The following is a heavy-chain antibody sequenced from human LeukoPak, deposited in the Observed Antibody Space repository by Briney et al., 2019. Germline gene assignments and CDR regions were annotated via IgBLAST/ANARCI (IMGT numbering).Heavy chain of an antibody. CDR2: ISGTSGTT. J-gene: IGHJ4*02. V-gene: IGHV3-23*01. Sequence: GGSLRLSCAASGFTFSSSAMSWVRQAPGKGLRWVSAISGTSGTTYYADSVKGRFTISRDKSKNTLYLQMNSLRAEDTAVYYCATLSGYSSGYYVYWGQGTLVTVSS. CDR3: ATLSGYSSGYYVY. D-gene: IGHD6-19*01. CDR1: GFTFSSSA.